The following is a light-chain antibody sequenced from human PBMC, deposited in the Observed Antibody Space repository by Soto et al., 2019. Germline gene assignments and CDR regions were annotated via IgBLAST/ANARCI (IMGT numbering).Light chain of an antibody. CDR3: QQTYTNFFA. CDR1: QGSNIY. J-gene: IGKJ3*01. V-gene: IGKV1-39*01. Sequence: DIQMTQSPSSLSASVGDTVTIDCRTSQGSNIYLNWYRQKPGRAPELLIYAASNLHTGVPSRFSGVGSGTEFTLTIDNVQPEDFATYYCQQTYTNFFAFGPGTKVDIQ. CDR2: AAS.